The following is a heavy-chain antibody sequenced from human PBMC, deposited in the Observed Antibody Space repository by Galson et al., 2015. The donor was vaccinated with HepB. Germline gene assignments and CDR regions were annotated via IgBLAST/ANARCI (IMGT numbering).Heavy chain of an antibody. CDR3: ARAGPRCGGDCYPPDY. CDR1: GFTFSYYE. D-gene: IGHD2-21*02. V-gene: IGHV3-48*03. CDR2: ISNSGGTI. Sequence: SLRLSCAASGFTFSYYEMIWVRQAPGKRLEWVSFISNSGGTIYYADSVKGRFTISRDNAKNSLYLQMNSLTAEDTAVYYCARAGPRCGGDCYPPDYWGQGTLVTVSS. J-gene: IGHJ4*02.